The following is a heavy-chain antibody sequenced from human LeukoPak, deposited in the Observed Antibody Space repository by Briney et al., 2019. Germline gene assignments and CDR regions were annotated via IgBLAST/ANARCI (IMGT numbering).Heavy chain of an antibody. J-gene: IGHJ4*02. CDR2: IDSDGSST. Sequence: GGSLRLSCAASGFTFSSYWMHWVRQAPGKGLVWVSRIDSDGSSTNYADSVKGRFTISRDNAKNTLYLQMNSLIAEDTAVYYCARDSTDYGDYGYWGQGTLVTVSS. CDR3: ARDSTDYGDYGY. D-gene: IGHD4-17*01. V-gene: IGHV3-74*01. CDR1: GFTFSSYW.